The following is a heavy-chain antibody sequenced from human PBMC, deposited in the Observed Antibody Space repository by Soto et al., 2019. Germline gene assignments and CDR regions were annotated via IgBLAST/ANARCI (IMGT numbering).Heavy chain of an antibody. CDR2: INHSGST. CDR3: ARGPPRGYYYYMDV. CDR1: GGSFSGYY. V-gene: IGHV4-34*01. D-gene: IGHD3-10*01. J-gene: IGHJ6*03. Sequence: SETLSLTCAVYGGSFSGYYWSWIRQPPGKGLEWIGEINHSGSTNYNPSLKSRVTISVDTSKNQFSLKLSSVTAADTAVYYCARGPPRGYYYYMDVWGKGTTVTVSS.